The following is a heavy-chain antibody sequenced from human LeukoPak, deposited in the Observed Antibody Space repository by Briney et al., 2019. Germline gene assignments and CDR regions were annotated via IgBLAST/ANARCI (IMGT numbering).Heavy chain of an antibody. J-gene: IGHJ4*02. D-gene: IGHD3-22*01. V-gene: IGHV4-38-2*02. CDR2: IHHSGST. CDR1: GYSISSGYY. Sequence: PSETLSLTCTVSGYSISSGYYWGWIRQPPGKGLEWIGSIHHSGSTYYNPSLKSRVTISVDTSKNQFSLKLSSVTAADTAVYYCARGYDSSGYYHTEGSYYFDYWGQGTLVTVSS. CDR3: ARGYDSSGYYHTEGSYYFDY.